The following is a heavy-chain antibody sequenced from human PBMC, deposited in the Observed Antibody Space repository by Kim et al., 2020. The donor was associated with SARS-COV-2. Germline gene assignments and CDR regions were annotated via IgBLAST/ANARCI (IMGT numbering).Heavy chain of an antibody. D-gene: IGHD4-17*01. CDR2: IKNKANNYAT. J-gene: IGHJ4*02. V-gene: IGHV3-73*01. CDR1: GFTFSGSA. Sequence: GGSLRLSCAASGFTFSGSAIHWVRQASGKGLEWVGRIKNKANNYATAYAASVKGRFTISRDDSKNTAYLQMNSLKTEDTAVYYCTRQDYGDYPYWGQGTLVTVSS. CDR3: TRQDYGDYPY.